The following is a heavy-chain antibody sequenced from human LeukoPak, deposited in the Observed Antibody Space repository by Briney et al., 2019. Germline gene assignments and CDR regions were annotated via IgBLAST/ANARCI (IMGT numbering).Heavy chain of an antibody. Sequence: ASVKVSCKVSGYTLTELSMHWVRQAPGKGLERMGGFDPEDGETIYAQKFQGRVTMTEDTSTDTAYMELSSLRSEDTAVYYCATAGGGGSSWDPYYYYMDVWGKGTTVTVSS. CDR2: FDPEDGET. V-gene: IGHV1-24*01. D-gene: IGHD6-13*01. J-gene: IGHJ6*03. CDR1: GYTLTELS. CDR3: ATAGGGGSSWDPYYYYMDV.